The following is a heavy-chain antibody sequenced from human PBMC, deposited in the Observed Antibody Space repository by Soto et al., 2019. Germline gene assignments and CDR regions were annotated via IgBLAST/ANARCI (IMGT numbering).Heavy chain of an antibody. CDR1: GYTFPSDG. J-gene: IGHJ6*02. CDR3: ARDFWSGSGSYYYYGMDV. CDR2: ISAYNGNT. Sequence: ASVKVSCKASGYTFPSDGISGVRQAPAQGIEWMGWISAYNGNTNDAQKLQGRDTMTTDTSTSTAYMELRSLRSDDTAVYYCARDFWSGSGSYYYYGMDVWGQGTTVTVSS. D-gene: IGHD3-3*01. V-gene: IGHV1-18*01.